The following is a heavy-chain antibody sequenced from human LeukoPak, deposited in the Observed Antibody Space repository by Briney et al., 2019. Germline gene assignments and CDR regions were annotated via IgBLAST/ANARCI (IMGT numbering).Heavy chain of an antibody. J-gene: IGHJ6*02. CDR3: AREDYGDYLIYYYSYGMDV. CDR1: GFTFSSYV. V-gene: IGHV3-30*03. D-gene: IGHD4-17*01. CDR2: ISYDGSNK. Sequence: GRSLRLSCAASGFTFSSYVMHWVRQAPGKGLDWVAVISYDGSNKYYADSVKGRFTISRDNSKNTLYLQMNSLRAEDTAVYYCAREDYGDYLIYYYSYGMDVWGQGTTVTVSS.